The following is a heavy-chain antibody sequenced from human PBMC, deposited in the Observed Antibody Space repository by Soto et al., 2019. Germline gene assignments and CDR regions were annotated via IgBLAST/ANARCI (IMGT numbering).Heavy chain of an antibody. J-gene: IGHJ6*02. CDR1: GFTFSNYA. CDR3: AKGRAVAGRNYYYYGMDV. V-gene: IGHV3-23*01. Sequence: GGSLRLSCAASGFTFSNYAMSWVRQAPGKGLEWVSGISGSGGSTYYADSVKGRFTISRDSSKNTLYLQMNSLRAEDTAVYYCAKGRAVAGRNYYYYGMDVWGQGTTVTVSS. D-gene: IGHD6-19*01. CDR2: ISGSGGST.